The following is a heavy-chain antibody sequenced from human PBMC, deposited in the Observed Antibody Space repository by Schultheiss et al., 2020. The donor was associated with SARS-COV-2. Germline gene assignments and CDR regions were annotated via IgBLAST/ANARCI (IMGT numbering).Heavy chain of an antibody. J-gene: IGHJ5*02. Sequence: GSLRLSCTVSGGSISSYYWGWIRQPPGKGLEWIGSIYYSGSTNYNPSLKSRVTISVDTSKNQFSLKLSSVTAADTAVYYCARGPGYCSSTSCYALWFDPWGQGTLVTVSS. V-gene: IGHV4-59*12. CDR3: ARGPGYCSSTSCYALWFDP. CDR2: IYYSGST. CDR1: GGSISSYY. D-gene: IGHD2-2*01.